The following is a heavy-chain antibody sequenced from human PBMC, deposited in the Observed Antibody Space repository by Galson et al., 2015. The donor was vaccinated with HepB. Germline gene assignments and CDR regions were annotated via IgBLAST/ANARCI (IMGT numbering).Heavy chain of an antibody. CDR1: GFTFSLYD. CDR3: ARGVGGYSRNLIISYYGMVV. Sequence: SLRLSCAASGFTFSLYDMHWVRQVPGKGLEWVSGIGGAGFAYYAGSVKGRFTISRENGKSSLFLQMNSLRPGYTAVYYCARGVGGYSRNLIISYYGMVVWGQGTTVTVSS. CDR2: IGGAGFA. J-gene: IGHJ6*02. D-gene: IGHD6-13*01. V-gene: IGHV3-13*04.